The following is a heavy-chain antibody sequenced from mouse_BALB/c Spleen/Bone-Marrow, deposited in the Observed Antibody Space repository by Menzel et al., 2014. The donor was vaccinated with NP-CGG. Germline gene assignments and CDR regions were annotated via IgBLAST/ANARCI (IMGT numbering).Heavy chain of an antibody. V-gene: IGHV1-26*01. D-gene: IGHD1-1*02. J-gene: IGHJ2*01. CDR1: GYSFTGYY. Sequence: VQLKHSGSDLVKPGASVKISCKASGYSFTGYYMHWVKQSHGKSLEWIGRVNPNNGGTSYNQKFKGEAILTVDKSSSTAYMELRSLTSEDSAVYFCARRDYGDYWGQGTTLTVSS. CDR2: VNPNNGGT. CDR3: ARRDYGDY.